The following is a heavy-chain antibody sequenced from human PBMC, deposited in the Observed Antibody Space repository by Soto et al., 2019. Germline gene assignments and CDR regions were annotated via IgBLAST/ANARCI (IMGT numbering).Heavy chain of an antibody. Sequence: QVQLVQSGAEVKKPGASVKVSCKTSGYTFTGYYLHWVRQAPGQGLEWMGWINPNSGGTNYAQKFQGWVTMTRDTSITTVYMELSRLRSDDTAVYYCAREGLGRAVAGDFDYWGQGTLVTVSS. V-gene: IGHV1-2*04. D-gene: IGHD6-19*01. CDR3: AREGLGRAVAGDFDY. J-gene: IGHJ4*02. CDR2: INPNSGGT. CDR1: GYTFTGYY.